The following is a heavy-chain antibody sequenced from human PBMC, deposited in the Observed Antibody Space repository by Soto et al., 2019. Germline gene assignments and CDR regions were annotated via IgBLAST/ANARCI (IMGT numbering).Heavy chain of an antibody. Sequence: QVQLQESGPGLVKPSETLSLTCTVSGGSISPYYWSWIRQPPGKGLEWIGYVYYSGNTNYNPSLQSRVPKSVTTSMNQFSLNLTSATAADPAVYYCARKGAAASYAHYYMDVWGRGTTVTVSS. V-gene: IGHV4-59*01. CDR3: ARKGAAASYAHYYMDV. J-gene: IGHJ6*03. CDR2: VYYSGNT. D-gene: IGHD6-13*01. CDR1: GGSISPYY.